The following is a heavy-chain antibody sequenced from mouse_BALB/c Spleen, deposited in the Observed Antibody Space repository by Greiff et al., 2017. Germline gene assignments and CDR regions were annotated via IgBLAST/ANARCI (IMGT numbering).Heavy chain of an antibody. CDR1: GYTFTSYW. D-gene: IGHD4-1*01. V-gene: IGHV1-7*01. CDR3: ASGTGAWFAY. CDR2: INPSTGYT. J-gene: IGHJ3*01. Sequence: QVQLKQSGAELAKPGASVKMSCKASGYTFTSYWMHWVKQRPGQGLEWIGYINPSTGYTEYNQKFKDKATLTAAKSSSTAYMQLSSLTSEDSAVYYCASGTGAWFAYWGQGTLVTVSA.